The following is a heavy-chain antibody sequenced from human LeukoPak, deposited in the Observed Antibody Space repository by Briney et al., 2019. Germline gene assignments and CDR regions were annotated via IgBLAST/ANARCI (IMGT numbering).Heavy chain of an antibody. J-gene: IGHJ6*03. V-gene: IGHV1-69*05. Sequence: RASAKVSCKASVGTFSSYVISWGRQAPGQGRGWMGGIIPIFGTANYAQKFQGRVTITTDESTRTAYMELSSLRSEDTAVYYCARGSGGRDQYYYYMDVWGKGTTVTVSS. CDR3: ARGSGGRDQYYYYMDV. CDR1: VGTFSSYV. CDR2: IIPIFGTA. D-gene: IGHD2-15*01.